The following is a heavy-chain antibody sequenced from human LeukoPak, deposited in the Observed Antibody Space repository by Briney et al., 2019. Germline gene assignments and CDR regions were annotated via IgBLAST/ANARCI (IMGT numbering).Heavy chain of an antibody. CDR2: IIPIFGTA. D-gene: IGHD1-26*01. CDR1: GGTFSSYA. Sequence: SVKVSCKASGGTFSSYAISWVRQAPGQGLEWMGGIIPIFGTANYAQKFQGRVTITADESTSTAYMELSSLRSEDTAVYHCARAWEGGVGGSYYVHAFDIWGQGTMVTVSS. CDR3: ARAWEGGVGGSYYVHAFDI. V-gene: IGHV1-69*01. J-gene: IGHJ3*02.